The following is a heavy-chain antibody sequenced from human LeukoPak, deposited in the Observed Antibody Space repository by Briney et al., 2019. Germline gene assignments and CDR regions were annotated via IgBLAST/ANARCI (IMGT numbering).Heavy chain of an antibody. CDR3: AREEEQQLVVSWFDP. CDR2: TYYRSKWYN. D-gene: IGHD6-13*01. Sequence: SQTLSLTCAISGDSVSSNSAAWNWIRQSPSRGLEWLGRTYYRSKWYNDYAVSVRSRITINPDTLKNEFSLQLSSVTPDDTAVYYCAREEEQQLVVSWFDPWGQGTLVTVSS. J-gene: IGHJ5*02. V-gene: IGHV6-1*01. CDR1: GDSVSSNSAA.